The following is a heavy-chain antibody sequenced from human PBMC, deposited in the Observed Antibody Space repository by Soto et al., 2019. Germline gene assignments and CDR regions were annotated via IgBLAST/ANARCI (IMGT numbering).Heavy chain of an antibody. D-gene: IGHD6-6*01. J-gene: IGHJ5*02. CDR3: ARDLRKQLVSRNWFDP. CDR2: IIPIFGTT. V-gene: IGHV1-69*13. Sequence: SVKVSCKASGGTFSSYAISWVRQAPGQGLEWMGGIIPIFGTTNYAQKFQGRVTITADESTSTAYMELSSLRSEDTAVYYCARDLRKQLVSRNWFDPWGQGTLVTVSS. CDR1: GGTFSSYA.